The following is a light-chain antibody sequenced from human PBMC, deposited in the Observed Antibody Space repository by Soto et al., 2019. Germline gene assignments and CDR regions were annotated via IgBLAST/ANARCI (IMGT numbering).Light chain of an antibody. Sequence: EIVLTQSPGTLSLSPGERATLSCRASQSVSSSYLAWYQQKPGQAPRLLIYGASSRATGIPDRFSGSGSGTDFTLTISRLEPEDFAVYYCQQYGTSRWTFGQGTKG. CDR3: QQYGTSRWT. CDR1: QSVSSSY. CDR2: GAS. J-gene: IGKJ1*01. V-gene: IGKV3-20*01.